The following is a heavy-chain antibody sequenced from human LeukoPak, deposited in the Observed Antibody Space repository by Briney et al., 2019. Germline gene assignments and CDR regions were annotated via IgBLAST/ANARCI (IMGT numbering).Heavy chain of an antibody. CDR2: IWNDEKKQ. V-gene: IGHV3-33*01. CDR3: ARDQSWGTGTIANVVDY. CDR1: GFTFSSYG. D-gene: IGHD1-1*01. J-gene: IGHJ4*02. Sequence: GGSLRLSCAASGFTFSSYGMHWVRQAPGRGLGWVAIIWNDEKKQYYADSVKGRFTISRDNSKNTLFLQMNSLRAEDTAVYYCARDQSWGTGTIANVVDYWGEGAQAALSS.